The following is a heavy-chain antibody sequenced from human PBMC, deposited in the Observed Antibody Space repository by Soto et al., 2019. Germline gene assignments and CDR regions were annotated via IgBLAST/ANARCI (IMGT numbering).Heavy chain of an antibody. J-gene: IGHJ5*02. CDR3: ARDLAGAYQLLWAGWFDP. D-gene: IGHD2-2*01. V-gene: IGHV3-30-3*01. CDR1: GFTFSSYA. Sequence: QVQLVASGGGVVQPGRSLRLSCAASGFTFSSYAMHWVRQAPGKGLEWVAVISYDGSNKYYADSVKGRFTISRDNSKNTLDLQMSSLGAEDTAVYYCARDLAGAYQLLWAGWFDPWGQGTLVTVSS. CDR2: ISYDGSNK.